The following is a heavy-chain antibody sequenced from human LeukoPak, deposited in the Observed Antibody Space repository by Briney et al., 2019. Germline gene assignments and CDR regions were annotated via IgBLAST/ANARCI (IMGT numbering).Heavy chain of an antibody. V-gene: IGHV3-11*04. J-gene: IGHJ6*03. Sequence: PWGSLRLSCAASGFTFSDYYMSWIRQAPGKGLEWVSYISSSGSTISYADSVRVGFTISRDNAKNSLYLQMNSLRAEDTAVYYCARVGIGYCSGGSCPSYYYYYMDVWGKGTTVTVSS. CDR1: GFTFSDYY. CDR2: ISSSGSTI. CDR3: ARVGIGYCSGGSCPSYYYYYMDV. D-gene: IGHD2-15*01.